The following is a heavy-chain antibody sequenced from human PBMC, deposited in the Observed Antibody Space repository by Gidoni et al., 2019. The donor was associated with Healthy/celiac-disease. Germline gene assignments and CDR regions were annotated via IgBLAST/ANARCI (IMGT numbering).Heavy chain of an antibody. Sequence: EVKKPGSSVNVSCKASAGTFSSYAISWVRQAPGQGLEWMGGIIPIFGTANYAQKFQGRVTITADESTSTAYMELSSLRSEDTAVYYCARMGMRLTEDYWGQGTLVTVSS. V-gene: IGHV1-69*01. CDR3: ARMGMRLTEDY. CDR2: IIPIFGTA. J-gene: IGHJ4*02. D-gene: IGHD6-25*01. CDR1: AGTFSSYA.